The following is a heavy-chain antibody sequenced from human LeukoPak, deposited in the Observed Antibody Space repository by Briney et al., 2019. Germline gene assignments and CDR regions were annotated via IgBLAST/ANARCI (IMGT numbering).Heavy chain of an antibody. D-gene: IGHD4-17*01. V-gene: IGHV3-30*18. CDR2: ISYDESNK. Sequence: GGSLRLSCAASGFTFSSYGMHWVRQAPGKGLEWVAVISYDESNKYYADSVKGRFTISRDNSKNTLYLQMNSLRAEDTAVYYCAKEREDYGDYVFDYWGQGTLVTVSS. CDR3: AKEREDYGDYVFDY. CDR1: GFTFSSYG. J-gene: IGHJ4*02.